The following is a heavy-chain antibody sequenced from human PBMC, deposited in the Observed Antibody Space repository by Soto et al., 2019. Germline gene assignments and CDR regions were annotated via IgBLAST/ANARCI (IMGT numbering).Heavy chain of an antibody. D-gene: IGHD2-21*01. Sequence: GGSLRLSCAASGFTFSSYAMSWVRQAPGKGLEWVSAISGSGGSTYYADSVKGRFTISGDNSKNTLYLQMNSLRAEDTAVYYCAKVVYCGGDCYYYFDYWGQGTLVTVSS. J-gene: IGHJ4*02. V-gene: IGHV3-23*01. CDR2: ISGSGGST. CDR3: AKVVYCGGDCYYYFDY. CDR1: GFTFSSYA.